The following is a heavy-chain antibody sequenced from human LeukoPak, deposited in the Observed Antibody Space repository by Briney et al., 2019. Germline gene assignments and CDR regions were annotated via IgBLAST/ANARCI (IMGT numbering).Heavy chain of an antibody. CDR3: ARGYCSSTSCYFDY. CDR1: GFTFDDYG. V-gene: IGHV3-20*04. CDR2: INWNGGST. Sequence: GGSLRLSCAASGFTFDDYGMSWVRQAPGKGLEWVSGINWNGGSTGYADSVKGRFTISRDNAKNSLYLQMDSLRAEDTALYYCARGYCSSTSCYFDYWGQGTLVTVSS. J-gene: IGHJ4*02. D-gene: IGHD2-2*01.